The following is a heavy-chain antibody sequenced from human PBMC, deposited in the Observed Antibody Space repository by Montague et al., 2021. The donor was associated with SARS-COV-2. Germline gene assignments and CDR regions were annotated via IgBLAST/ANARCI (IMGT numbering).Heavy chain of an antibody. CDR1: GFTFSSYA. Sequence: SLRLSCAASGFTFSSYAMYWVRQAPGKGLEWVAVISYDGSNKYYADSVKGRFTISRDNSKNTLYVQMDSLRAEDTAVYYCARGGETGSLLTYYYYGMDVWGQGTMVTVSS. D-gene: IGHD1-1*01. CDR2: ISYDGSNK. V-gene: IGHV3-30-3*01. CDR3: ARGGETGSLLTYYYYGMDV. J-gene: IGHJ6*02.